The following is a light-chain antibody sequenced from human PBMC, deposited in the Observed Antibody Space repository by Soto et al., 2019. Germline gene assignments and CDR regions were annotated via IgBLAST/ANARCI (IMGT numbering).Light chain of an antibody. CDR1: QSVTSNY. CDR3: QQYGGSPPYT. J-gene: IGKJ2*01. V-gene: IGKV3-20*01. CDR2: GAS. Sequence: EIVLTQSPGTLSLSPGERGTLFCRASQSVTSNYLAWYQQKAGQAPRLLIYGASSRASGIPDRFSGSGSGTDFTLTISRLEPEDFAVYYCQQYGGSPPYTFGQGTKLEIK.